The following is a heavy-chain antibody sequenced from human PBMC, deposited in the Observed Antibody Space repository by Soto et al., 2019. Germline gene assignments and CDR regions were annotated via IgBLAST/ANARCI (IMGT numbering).Heavy chain of an antibody. J-gene: IGHJ4*02. CDR1: GFSLSTSGVG. V-gene: IGHV2-5*02. Sequence: QITLKESGPTLVKPTQTLTLTCTFSGFSLSTSGVGVGWIRQPPGKALEWLALIYWDDDKRYSPSLKSRLTITKDTSKNPVVLTMTNMDPVDTATYYCAHSLGEGATRPFSYWGQGTLVTVSS. CDR2: IYWDDDK. CDR3: AHSLGEGATRPFSY. D-gene: IGHD1-26*01.